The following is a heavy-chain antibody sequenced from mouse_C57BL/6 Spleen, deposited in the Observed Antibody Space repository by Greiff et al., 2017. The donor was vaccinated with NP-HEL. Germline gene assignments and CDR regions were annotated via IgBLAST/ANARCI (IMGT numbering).Heavy chain of an antibody. CDR2: INPNNGGT. J-gene: IGHJ3*01. CDR1: GYTFTDYY. D-gene: IGHD2-4*01. Sequence: VQLQQSGPELVKPGASVKISCKASGYTFTDYYMNWVKQSHGKSLEWIGDINPNNGGTSYNQKFKGKATLTVDKSSSTAYMELRSLTSEDSAVYYCARGARLRAWFAYWGQGTLVTVSA. CDR3: ARGARLRAWFAY. V-gene: IGHV1-26*01.